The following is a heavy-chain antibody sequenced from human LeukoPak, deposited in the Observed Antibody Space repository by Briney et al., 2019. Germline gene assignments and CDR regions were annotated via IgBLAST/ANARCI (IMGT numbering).Heavy chain of an antibody. J-gene: IGHJ5*02. CDR2: ISGSGGST. Sequence: PGGSLRLSCAASGFTFSSYAMSWVRQAPGKGLEWVSAISGSGGSTYYADSVKGRFTISRDNSKNTLYLQMNSLRAEDTAVYYCAKDLEPQWLEGSGLFDPWGQGNLVTVSS. D-gene: IGHD6-19*01. V-gene: IGHV3-23*01. CDR3: AKDLEPQWLEGSGLFDP. CDR1: GFTFSSYA.